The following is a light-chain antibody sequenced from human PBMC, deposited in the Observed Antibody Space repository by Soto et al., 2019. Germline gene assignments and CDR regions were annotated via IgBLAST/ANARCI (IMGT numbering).Light chain of an antibody. J-gene: IGLJ2*01. CDR2: QDN. Sequence: SYELTQPPSVSVSPGQTASITCSGDKLGDKYACWYQQKPGQSPVRVIYQDNKRPSGIPERFSGSNSGNTATLTITGTQAMDDADYYCQAWDSSTVVFGGGTKLTVL. CDR3: QAWDSSTVV. V-gene: IGLV3-1*01. CDR1: KLGDKY.